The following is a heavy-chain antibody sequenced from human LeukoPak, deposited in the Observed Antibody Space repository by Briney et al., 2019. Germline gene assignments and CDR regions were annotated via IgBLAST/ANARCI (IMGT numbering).Heavy chain of an antibody. V-gene: IGHV1-69*13. Sequence: GASVKVCCKASGGTFSSYAISWVRQAPGQGLEWMGGIIPIFGTANYAQKFQGRVTITADESTSTAYMELSSLRSEDTAVYYCALVTTNYYYYGMDVWGQGTTVTVSS. J-gene: IGHJ6*02. CDR1: GGTFSSYA. CDR2: IIPIFGTA. CDR3: ALVTTNYYYYGMDV. D-gene: IGHD4-17*01.